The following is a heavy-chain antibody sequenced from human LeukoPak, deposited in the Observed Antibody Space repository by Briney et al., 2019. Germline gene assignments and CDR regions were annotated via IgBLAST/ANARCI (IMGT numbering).Heavy chain of an antibody. CDR1: GGSFSGYY. J-gene: IGHJ3*02. Sequence: SETLSLTCAVYGGSFSGYYWSWIRQPPGKGLEWIGEINHSGSTNYNPSLKSRVTISVDTSKNQFSLKLSSVTAADTAVYYCASDSYCRGGNCYSDGFDIWGQGTMVTVSS. D-gene: IGHD2-15*01. V-gene: IGHV4-34*01. CDR3: ASDSYCRGGNCYSDGFDI. CDR2: INHSGST.